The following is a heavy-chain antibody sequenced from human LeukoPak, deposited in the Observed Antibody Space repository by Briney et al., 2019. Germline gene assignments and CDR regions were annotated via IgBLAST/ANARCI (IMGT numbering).Heavy chain of an antibody. CDR3: ARGRPTVTTDY. D-gene: IGHD4-17*01. V-gene: IGHV4-61*02. CDR1: GGSISSGSYY. CDR2: IYTSGST. J-gene: IGHJ4*02. Sequence: PSQTLSLTCPVSGGSISSGSYYWSWIRQPAGKGLEWIGRIYTSGSTNYNPSLKSRVTISVDTSKNQFSLKLSSVTAADTAVYYCARGRPTVTTDYWGQGTLVTVSS.